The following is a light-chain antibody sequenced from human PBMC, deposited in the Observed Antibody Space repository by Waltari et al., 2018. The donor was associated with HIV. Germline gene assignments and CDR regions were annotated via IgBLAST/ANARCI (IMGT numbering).Light chain of an antibody. Sequence: EIVMTQFPATLSVSPGERATLSCRASQSVSSNLAWYQLKPGQAPRLLIYGASTRATGIPARFSGSGSGTEFTLTISSLQSEDFAVYHCQQYNNWPLTFGQGAKVEFK. CDR2: GAS. CDR1: QSVSSN. CDR3: QQYNNWPLT. J-gene: IGKJ1*01. V-gene: IGKV3-15*01.